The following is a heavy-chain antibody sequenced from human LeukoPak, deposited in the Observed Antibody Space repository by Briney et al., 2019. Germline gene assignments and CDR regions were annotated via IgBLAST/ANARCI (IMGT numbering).Heavy chain of an antibody. D-gene: IGHD1-1*01. Sequence: ASVKVSCEASGYTFTGYYMHWVRQAPGRGLEWMGRIIPILGIANYAQKFQGRVTITADKSTSTAYMELSSLRSEDTAVYYCGTTDSVDAFDIWGQGTMVTVSS. V-gene: IGHV1-69*02. CDR1: GYTFTGYY. J-gene: IGHJ3*02. CDR3: GTTDSVDAFDI. CDR2: IIPILGIA.